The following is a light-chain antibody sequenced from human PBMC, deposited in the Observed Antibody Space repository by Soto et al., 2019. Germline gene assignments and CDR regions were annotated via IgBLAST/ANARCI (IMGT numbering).Light chain of an antibody. CDR3: QQYFDVPFT. CDR1: QSLLHSNGYNY. J-gene: IGKJ4*01. Sequence: DNVMTQSPLSLPVTPGEPASISCRSSQSLLHSNGYNYLDWYQQKPGQPPQLIIYWAYTRESGVPERFSGSGSGTDFTLTISSLEAEDVAFYWCQQYFDVPFTFGGGTKVDIK. CDR2: WAY. V-gene: IGKV2-28*01.